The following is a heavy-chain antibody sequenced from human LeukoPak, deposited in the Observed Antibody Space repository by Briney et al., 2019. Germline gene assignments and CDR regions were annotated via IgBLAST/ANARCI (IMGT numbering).Heavy chain of an antibody. D-gene: IGHD2-15*01. CDR2: IWYDGSNK. CDR3: ARSPPSYCSGGSCYGGGYYFDY. J-gene: IGHJ4*02. CDR1: GFTFSSYG. V-gene: IGHV3-33*01. Sequence: GGSLRLSCAASGFTFSSYGMHWVRQAPGKGMEWVAVIWYDGSNKYYADSVKGRFTISRDNSKNTLYLQMNSLRAEDTAVYYCARSPPSYCSGGSCYGGGYYFDYWGQGTLVTVSS.